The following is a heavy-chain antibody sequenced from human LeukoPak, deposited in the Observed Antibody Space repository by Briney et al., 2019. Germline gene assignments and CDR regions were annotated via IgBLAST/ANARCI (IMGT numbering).Heavy chain of an antibody. CDR1: GGSISSYY. Sequence: PSETLSLTCTVSGGSISSYYWSWIRQPPGKGLEWIGYIYYSGSTNYNPSLKSRVTISVDTSKNQFSLKLSSVTAADTAVYYCARQNAYCGGDCYSGWFDPWGQGTLVTVSS. V-gene: IGHV4-59*01. D-gene: IGHD2-21*02. J-gene: IGHJ5*02. CDR2: IYYSGST. CDR3: ARQNAYCGGDCYSGWFDP.